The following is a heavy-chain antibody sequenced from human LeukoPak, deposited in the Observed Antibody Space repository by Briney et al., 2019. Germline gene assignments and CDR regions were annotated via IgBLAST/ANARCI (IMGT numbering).Heavy chain of an antibody. Sequence: GGSLRLSCAASGSTFSNFAMTWVRQAPGKGLEWVSSTVGSSSTYYADSLKGRFTISRDNAKNSLYLQMNSLRAEDTAVYYCAKCGDYGDYYYYGMDVWGQGTTVTVSS. CDR1: GSTFSNFA. CDR2: TVGSSST. J-gene: IGHJ6*02. V-gene: IGHV3-21*04. D-gene: IGHD4-17*01. CDR3: AKCGDYGDYYYYGMDV.